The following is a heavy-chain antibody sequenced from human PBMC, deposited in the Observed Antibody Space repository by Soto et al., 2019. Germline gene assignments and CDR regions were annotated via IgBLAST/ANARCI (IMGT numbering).Heavy chain of an antibody. V-gene: IGHV3-23*01. CDR1: GFTFSSYA. CDR2: GTASGGST. J-gene: IGHJ4*02. Sequence: EVQLLESGGGLVQPGGSLRLSCAASGFTFSSYAMSWVRQAPGKGLEWVSGGTASGGSTYYADSVKGRFTISRDNSKNTLSPQMISLRAEDTAMYFCAKASTWYPYFDYWGQGTLVTVSS. D-gene: IGHD6-13*01. CDR3: AKASTWYPYFDY.